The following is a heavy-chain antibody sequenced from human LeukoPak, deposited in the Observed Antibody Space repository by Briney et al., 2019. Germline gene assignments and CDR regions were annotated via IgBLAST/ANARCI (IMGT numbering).Heavy chain of an antibody. CDR1: GGSISSDY. V-gene: IGHV4-59*01. CDR3: AREYCTRTTCYFDY. D-gene: IGHD2-2*01. CDR2: ILYSGST. Sequence: SETLSLTCSVSGGSISSDYWSWIRQPPEKGLEWIGYILYSGSTNYNPSLKSRLTISVDTSKNQFSLKLSSVTAADAAVYYCAREYCTRTTCYFDYWGQGTLVTVSS. J-gene: IGHJ4*02.